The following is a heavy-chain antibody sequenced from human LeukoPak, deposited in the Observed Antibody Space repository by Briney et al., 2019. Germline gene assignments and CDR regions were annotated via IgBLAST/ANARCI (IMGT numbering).Heavy chain of an antibody. Sequence: ASVDLSYKACGYTFTEYYMHWVRHAPGQGLVWMGWISPNSGGTNYAQKFQGRVTMTTDTSISTAYMELSRLRSDDTAVYYCARASSRYSSGCYSYWGQGTLVTVSS. V-gene: IGHV1-2*02. CDR3: ARASSRYSSGCYSY. CDR1: GYTFTEYY. D-gene: IGHD6-19*01. J-gene: IGHJ4*02. CDR2: ISPNSGGT.